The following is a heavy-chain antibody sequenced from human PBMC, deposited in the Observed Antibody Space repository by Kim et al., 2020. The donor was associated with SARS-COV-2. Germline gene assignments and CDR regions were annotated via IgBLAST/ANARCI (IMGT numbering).Heavy chain of an antibody. Sequence: PSLKSRVTMSVDTSKNQFSLKLSSVTAADTAVYYCARERGDFWSGYLFDYWGQGTLVTVSS. CDR3: ARERGDFWSGYLFDY. V-gene: IGHV4-4*07. D-gene: IGHD3-3*01. J-gene: IGHJ4*02.